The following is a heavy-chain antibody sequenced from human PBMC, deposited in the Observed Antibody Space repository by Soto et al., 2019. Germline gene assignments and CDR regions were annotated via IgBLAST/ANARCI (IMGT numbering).Heavy chain of an antibody. D-gene: IGHD3-22*01. CDR1: GFTFSSYA. Sequence: EVQLLESGGGLVQRGGSLRLSCAASGFTFSSYAMSWVRQAPGKGLEWVATIDGSGDRTHYADSVKGRFTISRDNSKNPLFVQVNSLRADDTAVYYCAKGTYDSSGYYWEGDYWGQGTLVTVSS. V-gene: IGHV3-23*01. CDR2: IDGSGDRT. J-gene: IGHJ4*02. CDR3: AKGTYDSSGYYWEGDY.